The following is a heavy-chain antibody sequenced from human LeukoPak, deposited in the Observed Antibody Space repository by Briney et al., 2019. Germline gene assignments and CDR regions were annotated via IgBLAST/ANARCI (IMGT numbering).Heavy chain of an antibody. Sequence: GASVNVSCKASGYTFTSYGISWVRQAPGQGLEWMGWISAYNGNTNYAQKFQGRVTITADKSTSTAYMELSSLRSEDTAVYYCARPKYYYDSSGYPDAFDIWGQGTMVTVSS. J-gene: IGHJ3*02. CDR2: ISAYNGNT. V-gene: IGHV1-18*01. CDR1: GYTFTSYG. CDR3: ARPKYYYDSSGYPDAFDI. D-gene: IGHD3-22*01.